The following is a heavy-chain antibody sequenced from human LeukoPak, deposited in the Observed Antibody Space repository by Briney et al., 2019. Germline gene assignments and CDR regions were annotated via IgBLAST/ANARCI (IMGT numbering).Heavy chain of an antibody. CDR2: ISDSDGNT. V-gene: IGHV3-23*01. CDR1: GFTFSSYA. Sequence: GGSLRLSCAASGFTFSSYAMSWVRQAPGKGLEWVSAISDSDGNTYYADSVKGRFTISRDNSKNTLYLQMNSLRAEDTAVYYCARALRIYYYFDYWGQGTLVTVSS. J-gene: IGHJ4*02. CDR3: ARALRIYYYFDY. D-gene: IGHD1-26*01.